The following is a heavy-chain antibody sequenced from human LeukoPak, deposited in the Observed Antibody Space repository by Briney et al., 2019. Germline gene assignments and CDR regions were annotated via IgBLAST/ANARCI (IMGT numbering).Heavy chain of an antibody. J-gene: IGHJ3*01. CDR2: INHSGST. CDR1: GGSFSAYY. CDR3: ARGGHDYGDSVPIDDTFDV. D-gene: IGHD4-17*01. V-gene: IGHV4-34*01. Sequence: PSETLSLTCAVSGGSFSAYYWSWIRQPPGKGLEWIGEINHSGSTNYNPSLKSRVTVSVDTSKNQFSLKLDSVTAADTAVYYCARGGHDYGDSVPIDDTFDVWGQGPMVTVSS.